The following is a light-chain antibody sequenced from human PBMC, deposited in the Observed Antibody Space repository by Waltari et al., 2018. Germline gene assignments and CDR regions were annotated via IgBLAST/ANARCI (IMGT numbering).Light chain of an antibody. CDR3: QVWDGDADHPV. Sequence: YELTQPPSVSVAPGKTAKISWGGPDIRDKTVHWYQQKPGQAPVLVIYDDTVRPSGIPKRISGADTATLTIARVEAGDEAVYYCQVWDGDADHPVFGGGTKLTVL. J-gene: IGLJ2*01. V-gene: IGLV3-21*03. CDR1: DIRDKT. CDR2: DDT.